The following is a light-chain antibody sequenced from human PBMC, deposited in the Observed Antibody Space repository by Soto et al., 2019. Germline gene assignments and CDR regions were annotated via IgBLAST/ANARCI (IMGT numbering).Light chain of an antibody. Sequence: EIVMTQSPATLSVSPGERATLSCRASQSVSTNLGWYQQKPGQAPRLLIYDASTRATGIPARFSGSGSGTEFTLTISSLQSEDFAVYYCQQYNKWPWTFGQGTKVDNK. CDR1: QSVSTN. J-gene: IGKJ1*01. V-gene: IGKV3-15*01. CDR3: QQYNKWPWT. CDR2: DAS.